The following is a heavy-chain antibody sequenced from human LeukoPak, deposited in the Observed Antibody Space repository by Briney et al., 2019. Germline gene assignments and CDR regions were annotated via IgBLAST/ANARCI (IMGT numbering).Heavy chain of an antibody. CDR2: MNPNSGNT. J-gene: IGHJ6*02. V-gene: IGHV1-8*01. Sequence: ASVKVSCKASGYTFTSYDINWVRQATGQGLEWMGWMNPNSGNTGYAQKFQGRVTMTRNTSISTAYMELSSLRSEDTAVYYCARFVVPAASYYYYGMDVWGQGTTVTVSS. CDR3: ARFVVPAASYYYYGMDV. CDR1: GYTFTSYD. D-gene: IGHD2-2*01.